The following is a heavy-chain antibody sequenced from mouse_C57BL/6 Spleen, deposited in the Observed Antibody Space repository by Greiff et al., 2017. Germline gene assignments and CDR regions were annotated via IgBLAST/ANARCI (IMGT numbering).Heavy chain of an antibody. J-gene: IGHJ3*01. CDR3: ARRGYSTPWFAY. D-gene: IGHD2-5*01. CDR2: IDPSDSYT. V-gene: IGHV1-69*01. Sequence: VQLQQPGAELVMPGASVKLSCKASGYTFTSYWMHWVKQRPGQGLEWIGEIDPSDSYTNYNQKFKGKSTLTVDKSSSTAYMQLSSLTSEDSAVYYFARRGYSTPWFAYWAKGLWSLSLQ. CDR1: GYTFTSYW.